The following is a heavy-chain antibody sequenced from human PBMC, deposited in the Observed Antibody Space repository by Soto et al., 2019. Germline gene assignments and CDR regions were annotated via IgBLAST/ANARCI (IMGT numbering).Heavy chain of an antibody. J-gene: IGHJ6*02. Sequence: QVQLVQSGAEVQKPGSSVKVSCKASGGTFSSYAISWVRQAPGQGLEWMGGIIPIFGTANYAQKFQGRVTITADESTSTAYMELSSLRSEDTAVYYCASGYYDILTGYRNYFYYGMDVWGQGTTVTVSS. D-gene: IGHD3-9*01. CDR1: GGTFSSYA. V-gene: IGHV1-69*01. CDR3: ASGYYDILTGYRNYFYYGMDV. CDR2: IIPIFGTA.